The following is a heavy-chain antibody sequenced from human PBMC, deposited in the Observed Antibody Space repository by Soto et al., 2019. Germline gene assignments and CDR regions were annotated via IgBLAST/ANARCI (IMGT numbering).Heavy chain of an antibody. CDR3: ARERVCDY. J-gene: IGHJ4*02. CDR2: IKEDGSEK. Sequence: VGSLRLSCVGSGFTFSRQWMSWVRQAPGKGLEWVANIKEDGSEKYYVDSVKGRFTISRDNAKNSLYLQLNSLRAEDTAVYFCARERVCDYWGQGTLVTVSS. V-gene: IGHV3-7*05. CDR1: GFTFSRQW.